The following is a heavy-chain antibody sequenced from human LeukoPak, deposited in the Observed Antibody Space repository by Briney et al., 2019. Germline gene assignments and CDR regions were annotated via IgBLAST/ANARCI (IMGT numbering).Heavy chain of an antibody. CDR3: VGGEFDP. CDR1: GFTFSGYN. Sequence: PGGSLRLSCAASGFTFSGYNVHWVRQAPGKGLEWVAMISHDGSNKYYADSVKGRFTISRDNSKNRMFVQMNSLGAEDTAVYYCVGGEFDPWGQGTLVTVSP. V-gene: IGHV3-30*03. J-gene: IGHJ5*02. CDR2: ISHDGSNK.